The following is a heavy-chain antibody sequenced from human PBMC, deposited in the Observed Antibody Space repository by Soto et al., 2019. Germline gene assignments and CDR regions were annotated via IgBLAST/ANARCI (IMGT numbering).Heavy chain of an antibody. D-gene: IGHD2-21*01. CDR1: GLPHSSFA. Sequence: GGSLRLSCTASGLPHSSFAMMWVRQAPGKGLECVSGIYGSGRGIEYADSVKGRFTISRDNSKNTVYLQMTDLRADDTAVYYCGKDAVYNDGLWLMDHWGRRTHVTVSS. CDR3: GKDAVYNDGLWLMDH. CDR2: IYGSGRGI. J-gene: IGHJ4*02. V-gene: IGHV3-23*05.